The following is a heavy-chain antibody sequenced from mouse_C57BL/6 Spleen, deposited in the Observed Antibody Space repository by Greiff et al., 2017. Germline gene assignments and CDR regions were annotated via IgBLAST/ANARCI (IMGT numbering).Heavy chain of an antibody. D-gene: IGHD1-1*01. CDR3: ARPTTGLAMDY. Sequence: EVKVVESGGGLVKPGGSLKLSCAASGFTFSDYGMHWVRQAPEKGLEWVAYISSGSSTIYYADTVKGRFTISRDNAKNTLVLQMTSLRSEDTAMYYCARPTTGLAMDYWGQGTSVTVSS. J-gene: IGHJ4*01. V-gene: IGHV5-17*01. CDR2: ISSGSSTI. CDR1: GFTFSDYG.